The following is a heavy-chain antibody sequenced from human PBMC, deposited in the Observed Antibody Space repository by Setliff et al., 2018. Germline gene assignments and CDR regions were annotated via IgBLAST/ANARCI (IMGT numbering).Heavy chain of an antibody. V-gene: IGHV1-46*01. D-gene: IGHD1-26*01. J-gene: IGHJ3*02. CDR2: INPSGGST. Sequence: ASVKVSCKASGYTFTSYYMHWVRQAPGQGLEWMGIINPSGGSTNHAQKFQGRVTMTRDTSTSTVYMELSSLRSEDTALYYCARRMWELRSDAFDIWGQGTMVTVS. CDR1: GYTFTSYY. CDR3: ARRMWELRSDAFDI.